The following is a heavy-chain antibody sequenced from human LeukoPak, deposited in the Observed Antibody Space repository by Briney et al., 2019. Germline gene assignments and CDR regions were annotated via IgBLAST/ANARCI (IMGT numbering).Heavy chain of an antibody. Sequence: SETLSLTCTVSGGSISSYYWSWIRQPAGKGLEWIGRIYTSGSTNYNPSLKSRVTMSVDPSKNQFSLKLSSVTAADTAVYYCARDMRYCSSTSCSYYYYGMDVWGQGTTVTVSS. D-gene: IGHD2-2*01. CDR3: ARDMRYCSSTSCSYYYYGMDV. CDR2: IYTSGST. CDR1: GGSISSYY. V-gene: IGHV4-4*07. J-gene: IGHJ6*02.